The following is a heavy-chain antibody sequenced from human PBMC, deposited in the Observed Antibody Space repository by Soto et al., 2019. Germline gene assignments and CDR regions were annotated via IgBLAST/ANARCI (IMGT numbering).Heavy chain of an antibody. CDR3: AKDFRAGVVRNYYYYYGMDV. V-gene: IGHV3-43*01. CDR1: GFTFDDYT. Sequence: DVQLVESGGVVVQPGGSLRLSCAASGFTFDDYTMHWVRQAPGKGLEWVSLISWDGGSTYYADSVKGRFTISRDNSKNSLYLQMNSLRTEDTALYYCAKDFRAGVVRNYYYYYGMDVWGQGTTVTVSS. D-gene: IGHD3-3*01. CDR2: ISWDGGST. J-gene: IGHJ6*02.